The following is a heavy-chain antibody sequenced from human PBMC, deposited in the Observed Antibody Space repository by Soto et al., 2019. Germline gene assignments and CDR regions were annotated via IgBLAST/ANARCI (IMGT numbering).Heavy chain of an antibody. CDR1: GGSISSYY. V-gene: IGHV4-59*01. CDR3: AKDIMAEADSGAFDI. Sequence: SETLSLTCTVSGGSISSYYWSWIRQPPGKGLEWIGYIYFSGSTNYNPSLKSRVTTSVDTSKNQLSLKLSSVTAADTAVYFCAKDIMAEADSGAFDIWGQVTMVTVSS. J-gene: IGHJ3*02. CDR2: IYFSGST. D-gene: IGHD6-19*01.